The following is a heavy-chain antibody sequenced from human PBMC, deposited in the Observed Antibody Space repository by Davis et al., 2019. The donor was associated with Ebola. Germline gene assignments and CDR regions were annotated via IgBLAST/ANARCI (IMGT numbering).Heavy chain of an antibody. Sequence: AASVKVSCKASGYTFTGYYMHWVRQAPGQGLEWMGWISAYNGNTNYAQKLQGRVTMTTDTSTSTAYMELSSLRSEDTAVYYCARLERGYWGQGTLVTVSS. CDR2: ISAYNGNT. J-gene: IGHJ4*02. V-gene: IGHV1-18*04. CDR3: ARLERGY. CDR1: GYTFTGYY. D-gene: IGHD3-10*01.